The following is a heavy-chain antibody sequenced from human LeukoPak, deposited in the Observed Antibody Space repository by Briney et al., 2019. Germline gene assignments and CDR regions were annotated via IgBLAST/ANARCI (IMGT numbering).Heavy chain of an antibody. V-gene: IGHV1-69*05. D-gene: IGHD5-24*01. Sequence: SVKVSCKASVGTFSSYAISGVRPAPGQGVEWMGGIIPIFGTANYAQKFQGRVTITTDESTSKDYMELSSLRSEDTAVYYCARGRDGYNYAPAYWGQGTLVTVSS. J-gene: IGHJ4*02. CDR1: VGTFSSYA. CDR2: IIPIFGTA. CDR3: ARGRDGYNYAPAY.